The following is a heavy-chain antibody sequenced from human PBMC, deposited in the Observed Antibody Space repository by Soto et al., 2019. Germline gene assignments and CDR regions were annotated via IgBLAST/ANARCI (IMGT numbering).Heavy chain of an antibody. CDR2: MSPNSGDT. CDR1: GYTFTDYD. J-gene: IGHJ5*02. Sequence: QVQLVQSGAEAKKPGASVKVSCKASGYTFTDYDINWVRQAPGQGLEWMGWMSPNSGDTGYAQKFQGRATMTRNTSLSTAYMDLSRLRSDDTSVYFCTTAYELPPLQNNWFEPWGQGTLVTVSS. D-gene: IGHD2-2*01. V-gene: IGHV1-8*01. CDR3: TTAYELPPLQNNWFEP.